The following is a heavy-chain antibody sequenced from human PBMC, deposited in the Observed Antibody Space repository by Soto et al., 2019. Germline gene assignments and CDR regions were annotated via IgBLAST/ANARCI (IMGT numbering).Heavy chain of an antibody. CDR2: LYWDDDK. CDR1: GFSLSTRGVG. J-gene: IGHJ4*02. D-gene: IGHD5-18*01. Sequence: QITLKESGPTLVKPTQTLTLTCTFSGFSLSTRGVGVGWIRQPPGKALEWLALLYWDDDKGYSPSLKSRLTTTKDTSKNQVVLTATNMDPVDTATYYCAHRPRGYSYYFDYWGQGTLVTVSS. V-gene: IGHV2-5*02. CDR3: AHRPRGYSYYFDY.